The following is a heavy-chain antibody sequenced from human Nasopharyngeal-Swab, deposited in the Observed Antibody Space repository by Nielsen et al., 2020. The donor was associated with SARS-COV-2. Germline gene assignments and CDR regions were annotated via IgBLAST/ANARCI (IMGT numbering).Heavy chain of an antibody. CDR3: TAVEYCSSTSCLFDP. V-gene: IGHV3-15*01. CDR2: IKSKTDGGTT. CDR1: GFTFINAW. D-gene: IGHD2-2*01. Sequence: GGSLRLSCAASGFTFINAWMSWARPPPGKGLAWVGRIKSKTDGGTTDYAAPVKGRFTISRDDSKNTLYLQMNSLKTEDTAVYYCTAVEYCSSTSCLFDPWGQGTLVTVSS. J-gene: IGHJ5*02.